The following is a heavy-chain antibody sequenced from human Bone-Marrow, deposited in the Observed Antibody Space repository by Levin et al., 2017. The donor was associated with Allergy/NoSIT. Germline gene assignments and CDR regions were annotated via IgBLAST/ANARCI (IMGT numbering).Heavy chain of an antibody. D-gene: IGHD6-19*01. J-gene: IGHJ4*02. CDR1: GFTFSSYA. Sequence: QPGGSLRLSCSASGFTFSSYAMHWVRQAPGKGLEYVSAISSNGGSTYYADSVKGRFTISRDNSKNTLYLQMSSLRAEDTAVYYCVKYRDIAVAGTEGQNYFDYWGQGTLVTVSS. CDR3: VKYRDIAVAGTEGQNYFDY. CDR2: ISSNGGST. V-gene: IGHV3-64D*06.